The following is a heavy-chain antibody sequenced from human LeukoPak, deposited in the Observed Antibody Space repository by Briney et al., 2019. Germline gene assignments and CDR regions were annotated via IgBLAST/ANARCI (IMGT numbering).Heavy chain of an antibody. Sequence: GGSLRLSCAAPGFTFSSYAMSWVRQAPGKGLEWVSAISGSGGSTYYADSVKGRFTISRDNSKNTLYLQMNSLRAEDTAVYYCWVPGSGSKRLDYWGQGTLVTVSS. V-gene: IGHV3-23*01. D-gene: IGHD6-25*01. CDR1: GFTFSSYA. J-gene: IGHJ4*02. CDR2: ISGSGGST. CDR3: WVPGSGSKRLDY.